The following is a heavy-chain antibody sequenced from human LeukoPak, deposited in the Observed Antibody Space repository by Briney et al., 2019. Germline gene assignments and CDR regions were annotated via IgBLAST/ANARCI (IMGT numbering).Heavy chain of an antibody. V-gene: IGHV3-7*01. CDR3: ARLRTPYYFDY. J-gene: IGHJ4*02. CDR1: GFTFSSYW. CDR2: IKQDGSER. Sequence: PGGSLRLSCAASGFTFSSYWMSWVRQAPGKGLEWVANIKQDGSERYYVDSVKGRFTISRDNAKNSLYLQMNSLRAEDTAVYYCARLRTPYYFDYWGQGTLVTVSS.